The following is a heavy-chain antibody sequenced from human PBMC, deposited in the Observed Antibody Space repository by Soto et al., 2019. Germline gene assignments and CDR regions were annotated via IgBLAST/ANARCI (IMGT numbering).Heavy chain of an antibody. V-gene: IGHV3-30*18. CDR3: AKDRTMVRGVITFVFDY. D-gene: IGHD3-10*01. CDR2: ISYDGSNK. Sequence: PGGSLRLSCAASGFTFSSYGMHWVRQAPGKGLEWVAVISYDGSNKYYEDSVKGRFTISRDNSKNTLYLQMNSLRAEDKAVYYCAKDRTMVRGVITFVFDYWGQGTLVTVSS. J-gene: IGHJ4*02. CDR1: GFTFSSYG.